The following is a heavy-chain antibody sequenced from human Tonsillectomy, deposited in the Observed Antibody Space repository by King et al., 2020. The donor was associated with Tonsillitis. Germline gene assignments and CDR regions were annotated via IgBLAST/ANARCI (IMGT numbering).Heavy chain of an antibody. CDR1: GFDFSRCG. Sequence: VQLVESGGGVVQPGGSLRLSCAASGFDFSRCGMHWVRQAPGKGLEWVGFIRNDGSDKYYVESLKGRITISRDNSKNTLSLQMNSLRAEETAVYFCAKVEPQDSTGYSLHHWGQGTLVTVSS. CDR3: AKVEPQDSTGYSLHH. J-gene: IGHJ5*02. D-gene: IGHD3-22*01. V-gene: IGHV3-30*02. CDR2: IRNDGSDK.